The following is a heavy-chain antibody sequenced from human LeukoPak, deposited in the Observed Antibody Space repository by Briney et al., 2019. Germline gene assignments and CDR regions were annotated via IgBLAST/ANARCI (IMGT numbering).Heavy chain of an antibody. Sequence: SETLSLTCTVSGYSISSGYYWGWIRQPPGKGLEWIGSIYHSGSTYYNSSLKSRVTISVDTSKNQFSLKLSSVTAADTAVYYCARDPPDHRDYWGQGTLVTVSS. CDR3: ARDPPDHRDY. CDR2: IYHSGST. D-gene: IGHD1-14*01. CDR1: GYSISSGYY. J-gene: IGHJ4*02. V-gene: IGHV4-38-2*02.